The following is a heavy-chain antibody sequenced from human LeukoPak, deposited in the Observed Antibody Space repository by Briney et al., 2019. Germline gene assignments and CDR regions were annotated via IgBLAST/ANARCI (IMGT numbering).Heavy chain of an antibody. Sequence: ASVKVSCKASGYTLTGYYMHWVRQAPGQGLGWMGRINPNSGGTNYAQKFQGRVTMTRDTSISTAYMELSRLRSDDTAVYYCARPKAAAPGAFDIWGQGTMVTVSS. CDR2: INPNSGGT. V-gene: IGHV1-2*06. CDR1: GYTLTGYY. J-gene: IGHJ3*02. D-gene: IGHD6-25*01. CDR3: ARPKAAAPGAFDI.